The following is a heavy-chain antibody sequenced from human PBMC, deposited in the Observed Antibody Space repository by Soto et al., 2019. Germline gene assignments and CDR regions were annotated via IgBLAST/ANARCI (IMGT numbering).Heavy chain of an antibody. CDR1: GFTFDDFA. CDR2: INWNGGNK. V-gene: IGHV3-9*01. D-gene: IGHD1-1*01. Sequence: DVQQVESGGGLVQPDRSLRLSCAASGFTFDDFARHWVRQAPGKGLEWVSGINWNGGNKAYADSVKGRFTISRDNAKNSLYLQVNSLRDEDTALYYCAKVRGPTTGTAGDFDYWGQGALITVSS. J-gene: IGHJ4*02. CDR3: AKVRGPTTGTAGDFDY.